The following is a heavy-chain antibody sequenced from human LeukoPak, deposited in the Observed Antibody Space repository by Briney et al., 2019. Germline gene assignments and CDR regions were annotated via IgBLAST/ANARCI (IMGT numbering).Heavy chain of an antibody. J-gene: IGHJ4*02. CDR2: ISAYNGNT. CDR1: GXTFTSYG. V-gene: IGHV1-18*01. D-gene: IGHD3-22*01. CDR3: ARIDSSGSY. Sequence: GASXXVSXKASGXTFTSYGISWVRQAPGQGLEWMGWISAYNGNTNYAQKLQGRVTMTRDTSTSTVYMELSSLRSEDTAVYYCARIDSSGSYWGQGTLVTVSS.